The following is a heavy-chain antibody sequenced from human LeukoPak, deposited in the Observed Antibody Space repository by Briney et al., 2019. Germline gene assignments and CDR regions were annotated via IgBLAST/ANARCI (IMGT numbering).Heavy chain of an antibody. CDR3: ASAREWQVQNAPFDY. V-gene: IGHV3-7*01. Sequence: GGSLRLSCAASGFSFNSYWMSWVRQAPGKGLESVANIKQDGSEKYYVDSVRGRFTISRDNAKNSLYLQMNGLRAEDTAIYYCASAREWQVQNAPFDYWGQGTLVTVSS. CDR1: GFSFNSYW. D-gene: IGHD6-19*01. J-gene: IGHJ4*02. CDR2: IKQDGSEK.